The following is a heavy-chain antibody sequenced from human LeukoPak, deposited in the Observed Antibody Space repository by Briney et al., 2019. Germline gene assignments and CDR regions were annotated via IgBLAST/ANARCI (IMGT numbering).Heavy chain of an antibody. V-gene: IGHV3-74*01. CDR2: INSDGSST. J-gene: IGHJ4*02. CDR1: GFTFSSYW. Sequence: PGGSLRLSCAASGFTFSSYWMHWVRQAPEKGLVWVSRINSDGSSTSYADSVKGRFTISRDNAKNTLYLQMNSLRAEDTAVYYCARVARAEDYFDYWGQGTLVTVSS. CDR3: ARVARAEDYFDY.